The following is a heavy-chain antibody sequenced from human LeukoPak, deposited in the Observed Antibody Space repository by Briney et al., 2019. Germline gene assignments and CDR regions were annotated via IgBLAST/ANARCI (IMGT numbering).Heavy chain of an antibody. D-gene: IGHD5-18*01. V-gene: IGHV3-7*03. CDR2: INQDGSEK. CDR3: ARDHGIQLWYY. J-gene: IGHJ4*02. CDR1: GFAFNTYW. Sequence: GGSLRLSCAASGFAFNTYWMNWVRQAPGKGLEWVANINQDGSEKYYVDSVKGRFTISRDNAKNSLYLQMNSLRPEDTAVYYCARDHGIQLWYYWGQGTLVAVSS.